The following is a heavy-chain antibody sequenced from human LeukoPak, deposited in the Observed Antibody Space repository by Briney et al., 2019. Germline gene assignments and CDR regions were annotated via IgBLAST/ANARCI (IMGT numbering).Heavy chain of an antibody. J-gene: IGHJ4*02. CDR2: IIPIFGTA. D-gene: IGHD3-16*02. CDR3: ASNVWGSYRPDY. V-gene: IGHV1-69*05. Sequence: ASVKVSCKASGGTFSSYAISWVRQAPGQGLEWMGGIIPIFGTANYAQKFQGRVTITTDESTSTAYMELSSLRSEDTAVYYCASNVWGSYRPDYWGQGTLVTVSS. CDR1: GGTFSSYA.